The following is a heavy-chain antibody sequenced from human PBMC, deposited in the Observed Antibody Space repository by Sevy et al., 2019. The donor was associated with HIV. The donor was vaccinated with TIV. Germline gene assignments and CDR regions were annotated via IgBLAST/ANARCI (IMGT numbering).Heavy chain of an antibody. Sequence: GGSLRLSCAASGFTFNSYGMHWVRHAPGKGLEWVALIWYDGSNRSYVDSVKGRFTVSRDNSKNTLYLQMNSLRAEDTAVYYCAREGLAVAGIGYYFEYWGQGTLVTVSS. CDR3: AREGLAVAGIGYYFEY. CDR2: IWYDGSNR. D-gene: IGHD6-19*01. V-gene: IGHV3-33*01. CDR1: GFTFNSYG. J-gene: IGHJ4*02.